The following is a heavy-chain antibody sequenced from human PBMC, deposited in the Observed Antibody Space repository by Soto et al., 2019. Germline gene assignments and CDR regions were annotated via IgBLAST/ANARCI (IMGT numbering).Heavy chain of an antibody. J-gene: IGHJ3*02. CDR2: IIPILGIA. CDR1: GGTFSSYT. Sequence: GASVKVSCKASGGTFSSYTISWVRQAPGQGLEWMGRIIPILGIANYAQKFQGRVTITADKSTSTAYMELSRLRSDDTAVYYCAREKRYCSSTSCYRVAFDIWGQGTMVTVSS. V-gene: IGHV1-69*04. CDR3: AREKRYCSSTSCYRVAFDI. D-gene: IGHD2-2*01.